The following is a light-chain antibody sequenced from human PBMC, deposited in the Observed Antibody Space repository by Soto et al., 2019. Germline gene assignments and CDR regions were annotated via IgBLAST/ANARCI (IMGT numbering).Light chain of an antibody. V-gene: IGLV2-14*01. CDR2: EVS. CDR1: SSDVGGYIY. Sequence: QSALTQPASLSGSPGQSITISCTGTSSDVGGYIYVSWYQQHPGKAPKLVIYEVSDRPSGVSNRFSGSKSGDTASLTISGLQAEDEAYYYCSSYTTSSTMIFGGGTKLTVL. CDR3: SSYTTSSTMI. J-gene: IGLJ2*01.